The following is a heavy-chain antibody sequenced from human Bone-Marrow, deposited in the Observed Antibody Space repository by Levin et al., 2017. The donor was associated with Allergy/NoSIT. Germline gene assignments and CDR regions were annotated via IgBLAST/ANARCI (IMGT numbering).Heavy chain of an antibody. V-gene: IGHV3-15*01. CDR1: GFTFSNAW. CDR2: IKSKTDGGTT. D-gene: IGHD1-26*01. J-gene: IGHJ4*02. Sequence: GGSLRLSCAASGFTFSNAWMSWVRQAPGKGLEWVGRIKSKTDGGTTDYAAPVKGRFTISRDDSEDTLYLHINSLRTEDTAVYYCTTDLRWELPGGTTRYWGQGTLVTVTS. CDR3: TTDLRWELPGGTTRY.